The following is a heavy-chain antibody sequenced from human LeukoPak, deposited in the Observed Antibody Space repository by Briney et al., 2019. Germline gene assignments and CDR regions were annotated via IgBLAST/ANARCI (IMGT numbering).Heavy chain of an antibody. CDR1: GYTFTDYY. Sequence: ASVKVSCKATGYTFTDYYMHWVRQAPGQGLEWMGRINPNTGGTNYAQKFQGRVTMTRDTSISTAYMELSRLRSDDTAGYYCATLSQTTYYYDSSGSGYFDYWGQGTLVTVSS. CDR3: ATLSQTTYYYDSSGSGYFDY. CDR2: INPNTGGT. J-gene: IGHJ4*02. V-gene: IGHV1-2*06. D-gene: IGHD3-22*01.